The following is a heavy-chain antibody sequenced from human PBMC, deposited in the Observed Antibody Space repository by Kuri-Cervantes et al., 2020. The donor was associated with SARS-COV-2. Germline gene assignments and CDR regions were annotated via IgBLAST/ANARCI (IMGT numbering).Heavy chain of an antibody. J-gene: IGHJ4*02. CDR2: IYWDDDK. CDR1: GFSLSTSGVG. CDR3: AHTYSSSWYHYFDY. D-gene: IGHD6-13*01. V-gene: IGHV2-5*05. Sequence: SGPTLVKPTQTLTLTCTFSGFSLSTSGVGVGWIRQPPGKALEWLALIYWDDDKRYGPSLKGRLTITKDTSKNQVVLTMTNMDPVDTATYYCAHTYSSSWYHYFDYWGQGTLVTVSS.